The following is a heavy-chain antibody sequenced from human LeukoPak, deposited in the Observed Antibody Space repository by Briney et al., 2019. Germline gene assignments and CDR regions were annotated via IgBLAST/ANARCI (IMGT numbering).Heavy chain of an antibody. CDR2: ISAYNGNT. J-gene: IGHJ3*02. CDR3: AKMGLRYFDWPPVSDAFDI. D-gene: IGHD3-9*01. Sequence: ASVKVSCKASGYTFTSYGISWVRQAPGQGLEWMGWISAYNGNTNYAQKLQGRVTMTTDTSTSTAYMELRSLRSDDTAVYYCAKMGLRYFDWPPVSDAFDIRGQGTMVTVSS. CDR1: GYTFTSYG. V-gene: IGHV1-18*01.